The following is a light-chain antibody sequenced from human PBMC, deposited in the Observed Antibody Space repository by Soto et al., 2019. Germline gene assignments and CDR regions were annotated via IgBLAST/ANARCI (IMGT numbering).Light chain of an antibody. CDR1: SSDVGGYNY. CDR3: SSYTPRNTVV. CDR2: DVS. V-gene: IGLV2-14*03. J-gene: IGLJ3*02. Sequence: QSALTQPASVSGSPGQSIAISCTGTSSDVGGYNYVSWYQRHPGKTPKLIIYDVSNRPSGVSDRFSGSRSGNTASLTISGLQAEDEADYYCSSYTPRNTVVFGGGTKHTVL.